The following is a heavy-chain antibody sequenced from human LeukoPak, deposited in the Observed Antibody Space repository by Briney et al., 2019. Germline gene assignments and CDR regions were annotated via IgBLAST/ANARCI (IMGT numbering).Heavy chain of an antibody. Sequence: PSETLSLTCTVSGGSISSSSYYWGWIRQPPGKGLEWIGSIYYSGSTYYNPSLKSRVTISIDTSKNQFSLKLSSVTAADTAVYYCARGGDPDLDYWGQGTLVTVSS. V-gene: IGHV4-39*07. CDR3: ARGGDPDLDY. CDR1: GGSISSSSYY. CDR2: IYYSGST. J-gene: IGHJ4*02. D-gene: IGHD2-21*02.